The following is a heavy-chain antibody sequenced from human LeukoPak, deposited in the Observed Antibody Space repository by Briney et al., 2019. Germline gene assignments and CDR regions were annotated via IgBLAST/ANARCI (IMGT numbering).Heavy chain of an antibody. V-gene: IGHV3-7*01. CDR2: IKEDGSEK. D-gene: IGHD3-22*01. J-gene: IGHJ4*02. CDR1: GFTFSTYW. Sequence: GGSLRLSCAASGFTFSTYWMSWVRQAPGKGLEWVANIKEDGSEKYYGDSVKGRFTISRDNAKNSLYLHMNSLRAEDTAVYYCARDSSGYQWGQGTLVTVSS. CDR3: ARDSSGYQ.